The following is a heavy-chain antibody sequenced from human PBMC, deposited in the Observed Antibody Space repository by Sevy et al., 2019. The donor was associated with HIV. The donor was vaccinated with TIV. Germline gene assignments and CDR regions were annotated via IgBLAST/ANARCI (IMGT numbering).Heavy chain of an antibody. D-gene: IGHD3-3*02. V-gene: IGHV3-7*01. CDR1: GFTFSSYW. CDR2: IKQDGSEK. Sequence: GGSLRLSCAASGFTFSSYWMSWVRQAPGKGLEWVANIKQDGSEKYYVDSVKDRFTISRDNAKNSLYLQMNSLRAEDTAVYYCASRMQFWSGYSGPFDYWGQGTLVTVSS. CDR3: ASRMQFWSGYSGPFDY. J-gene: IGHJ4*02.